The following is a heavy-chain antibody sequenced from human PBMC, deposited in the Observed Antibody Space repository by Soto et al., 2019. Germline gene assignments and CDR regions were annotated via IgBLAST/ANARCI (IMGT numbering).Heavy chain of an antibody. Sequence: QVQLVQSGAEVKKPGASMKVSCKSFGDTFSSQYIHWVRQAPGQGLEWVGLINPSRATTTISQKFQGRVTQTSDTSTRTGYMELSSLRSDDTAIYFCVGGADLEGRYNWFDPWGQGTLVTVSS. CDR3: VGGADLEGRYNWFDP. D-gene: IGHD3-3*01. CDR1: GDTFSSQY. CDR2: INPSRATT. J-gene: IGHJ5*02. V-gene: IGHV1-46*01.